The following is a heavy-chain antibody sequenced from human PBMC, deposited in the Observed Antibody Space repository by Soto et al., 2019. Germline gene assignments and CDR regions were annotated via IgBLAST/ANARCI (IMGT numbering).Heavy chain of an antibody. CDR2: TYYRSKWYN. Sequence: SQTLSLTCAISGDSVSSNSAAWNWIRQSPPRGLEWLGRTYYRSKWYNDYAVSVKSRITINPDTSKNQFSLQLNSVTPEDTAVYYCARGYYDSSGYLGGFDIWGQGTMVTVSS. J-gene: IGHJ3*02. CDR3: ARGYYDSSGYLGGFDI. D-gene: IGHD3-22*01. CDR1: GDSVSSNSAA. V-gene: IGHV6-1*01.